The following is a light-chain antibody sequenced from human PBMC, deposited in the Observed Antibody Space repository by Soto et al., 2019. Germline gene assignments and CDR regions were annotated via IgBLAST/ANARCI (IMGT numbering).Light chain of an antibody. Sequence: EIVMTQSPATLSVSPGERATLSCRASRSVSSNLAWYQQKPGQAPRLLIYGASTRATGIPARFSGSGSGTEFTLTISSLQSEDFAVYYCQQYNNFLTFGGGTKVDIK. J-gene: IGKJ4*01. CDR1: RSVSSN. CDR2: GAS. CDR3: QQYNNFLT. V-gene: IGKV3-15*01.